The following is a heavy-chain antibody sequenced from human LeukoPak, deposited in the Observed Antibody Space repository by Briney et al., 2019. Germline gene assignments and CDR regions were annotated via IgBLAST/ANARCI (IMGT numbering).Heavy chain of an antibody. J-gene: IGHJ6*02. V-gene: IGHV1-69*01. CDR1: GGTFSSYA. CDR3: ALYCSSTSCPDTSTDYYYYYGMDV. D-gene: IGHD2-2*01. Sequence: ASVKVSCKASGGTFSSYAISWVRQAPGQGLEWMGGIIPIFGTANYAQKFQGRVTITADESTSTAYMELSSLRSEDTAVYYCALYCSSTSCPDTSTDYYYYYGMDVWGQGTTVTVSS. CDR2: IIPIFGTA.